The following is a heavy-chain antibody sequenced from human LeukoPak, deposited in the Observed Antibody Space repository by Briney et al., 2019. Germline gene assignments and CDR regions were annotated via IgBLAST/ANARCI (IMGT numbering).Heavy chain of an antibody. Sequence: ASVKVPCKASGYTFTSYDINWVRQATGQGLGWMGWMNPNSGNTGYAQKFQGRVTMTRNTSISTAYMELSSLRSEDTAVYYCAIWWLGLRFDYWGQGTLVTVSS. D-gene: IGHD6-19*01. CDR3: AIWWLGLRFDY. CDR1: GYTFTSYD. V-gene: IGHV1-8*01. CDR2: MNPNSGNT. J-gene: IGHJ4*02.